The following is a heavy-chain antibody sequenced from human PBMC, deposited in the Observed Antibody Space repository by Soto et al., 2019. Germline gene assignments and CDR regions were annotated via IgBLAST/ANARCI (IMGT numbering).Heavy chain of an antibody. Sequence: GGSLRLSCAASGFTFSSYWMSWVRQAPGKGLEWVANIKQDGSEKYYVDSVKGRFTISRDNAKNSLYLQMNSLRAEDTAVYYCARYWRYYDSGVYYYPVDYWGQGTLVTVSS. CDR1: GFTFSSYW. D-gene: IGHD3-22*01. CDR3: ARYWRYYDSGVYYYPVDY. J-gene: IGHJ4*02. CDR2: IKQDGSEK. V-gene: IGHV3-7*03.